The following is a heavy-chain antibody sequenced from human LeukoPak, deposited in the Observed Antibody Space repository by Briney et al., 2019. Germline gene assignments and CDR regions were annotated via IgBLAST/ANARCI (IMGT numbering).Heavy chain of an antibody. CDR3: ATYYYGSGSYPKYYFDY. CDR2: FDPEDGET. D-gene: IGHD3-10*01. Sequence: ASVKVSCKVSGYTLTELSMHWVRQAPGKGLEWMGGFDPEDGETIYAQKFQGRVTMTEDTFTDTAYMELSSLRSEDTAVYYCATYYYGSGSYPKYYFDYWGQGTLVTVSS. J-gene: IGHJ4*02. CDR1: GYTLTELS. V-gene: IGHV1-24*01.